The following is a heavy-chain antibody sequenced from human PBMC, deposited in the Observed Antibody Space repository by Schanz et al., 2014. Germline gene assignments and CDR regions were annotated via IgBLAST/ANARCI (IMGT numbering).Heavy chain of an antibody. J-gene: IGHJ5*02. D-gene: IGHD3-10*01. CDR3: ATGQLWSEEGFDL. V-gene: IGHV3-15*01. CDR2: IKNKFDGETT. Sequence: EVQLVESGGGLVKPGGFLRLSCAASGFTFSDAWMSWVRQAPGKGLEWVGRIKNKFDGETTDYVAPVKGRFSISRDDSTNTLYLQMRSVKMEATAVYDCATGQLWSEEGFDLWGQGALVTVSS. CDR1: GFTFSDAW.